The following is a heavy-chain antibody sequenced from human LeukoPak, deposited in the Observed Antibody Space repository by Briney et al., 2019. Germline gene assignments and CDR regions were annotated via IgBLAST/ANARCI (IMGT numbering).Heavy chain of an antibody. CDR1: GFTFSSYE. CDR2: ISSSGSTI. Sequence: GGSLRLSCAAFGFTFSSYEMNWVRQAPGKGLEWVSYISSSGSTIYYADSVKGRFTISRDNARNSLYLQMNSLRAEDTAVYYCARGGYDFWSGYPLDYWGQGTLVTVSS. CDR3: ARGGYDFWSGYPLDY. D-gene: IGHD3-3*01. J-gene: IGHJ4*02. V-gene: IGHV3-48*03.